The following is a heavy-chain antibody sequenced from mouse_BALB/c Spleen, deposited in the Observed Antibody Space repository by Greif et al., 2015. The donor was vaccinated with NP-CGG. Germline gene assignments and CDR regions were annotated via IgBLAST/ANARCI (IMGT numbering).Heavy chain of an antibody. D-gene: IGHD2-14*01. CDR1: GFTFTDYY. V-gene: IGHV7-3*02. CDR3: ARDYRYDGYYFDY. J-gene: IGHJ2*01. Sequence: DVQLVESGGGLVQPGGSLRLSCATSGFTFTDYYMSWVRQPPGKALEWLGFIRNKANGYTTEYSASVKGRFTISRDNSQSILYLQMNTLRAEDSATYYCARDYRYDGYYFDYWGQGTTLTVSS. CDR2: IRNKANGYTT.